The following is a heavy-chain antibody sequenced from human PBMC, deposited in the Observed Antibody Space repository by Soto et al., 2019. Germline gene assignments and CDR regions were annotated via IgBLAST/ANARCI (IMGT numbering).Heavy chain of an antibody. CDR1: VFTFSSYA. CDR3: IAAAHLTGMDV. Sequence: PGGSLRLSCAASVFTFSSYAMHWVRQAPGKGLEWVAVISYDGSNKYYADSVKGRFTISRDNSKNTLYLQMNSLRAEDTAVYYCIAAAHLTGMDVWGQGTTVTVSS. V-gene: IGHV3-30-3*01. CDR2: ISYDGSNK. J-gene: IGHJ6*02. D-gene: IGHD6-13*01.